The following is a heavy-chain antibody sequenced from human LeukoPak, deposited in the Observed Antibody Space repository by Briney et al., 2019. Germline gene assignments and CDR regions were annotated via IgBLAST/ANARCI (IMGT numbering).Heavy chain of an antibody. V-gene: IGHV4-39*07. J-gene: IGHJ4*02. CDR1: GGSISSSSYY. D-gene: IGHD6-19*01. CDR3: ARGLPHSSGWEGEFDY. CDR2: IYYSGST. Sequence: PSETLSLTCTVSGGSISSSSYYWGWIRQPPGKGLEWIGSIYYSGSTYYNPSLKSRVTISVDTSKNQFSLKLSSVTAADTAVYYCARGLPHSSGWEGEFDYWGQGTLVTVSS.